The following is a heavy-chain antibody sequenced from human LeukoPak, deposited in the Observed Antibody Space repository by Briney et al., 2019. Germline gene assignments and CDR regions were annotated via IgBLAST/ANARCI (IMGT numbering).Heavy chain of an antibody. CDR2: ISYEGRNK. Sequence: PGGSLRLSCAASGFTFSSHAMHWVRQAPGKGLEWVAVISYEGRNKYYADSVKGRFTISRDNSNNTLFLQMNSLRAEDTAVYYCTRDCGGDCFDYWGQGTLVTVSS. J-gene: IGHJ4*02. D-gene: IGHD3-10*01. CDR1: GFTFSSHA. CDR3: TRDCGGDCFDY. V-gene: IGHV3-30*04.